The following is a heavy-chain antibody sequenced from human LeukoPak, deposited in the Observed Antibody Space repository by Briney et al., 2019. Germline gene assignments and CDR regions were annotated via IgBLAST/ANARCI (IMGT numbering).Heavy chain of an antibody. J-gene: IGHJ4*02. D-gene: IGHD1-14*01. CDR2: IHRSGSP. CDR3: AREILGGFNPGAY. V-gene: IGHV4-4*02. CDR1: LDSTTSNF. Sequence: PSETLSLTCTVSLDSTTSNFWSWVRQPPGKGLEWIGEIHRSGSPNYNPSLQSRVTISIDRSRNQIALELSAVTAADTAVYYCAREILGGFNPGAYWGQGTLVTVSS.